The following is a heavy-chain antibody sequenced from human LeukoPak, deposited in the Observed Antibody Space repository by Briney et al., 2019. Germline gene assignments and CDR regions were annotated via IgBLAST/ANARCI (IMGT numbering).Heavy chain of an antibody. V-gene: IGHV4-59*07. CDR1: GGSLHRSF. CDR3: GRRPAVDGPIDN. Sequence: PSDTLSLTCVVSGGSLHRSFWTWVRQPPGKGLEWIGRVYSSGTTDYSPSLKSRLTISIDTSKNQFSLRLASVTAADTAVYYYGRRPAVDGPIDNWGQGILVAVSS. J-gene: IGHJ4*02. CDR2: VYSSGTT. D-gene: IGHD3/OR15-3a*01.